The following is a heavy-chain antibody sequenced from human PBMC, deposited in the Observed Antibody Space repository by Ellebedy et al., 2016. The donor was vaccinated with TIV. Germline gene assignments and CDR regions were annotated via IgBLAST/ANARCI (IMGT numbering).Heavy chain of an antibody. Sequence: SETLSLTXTVSGGCFNSYYWNWIRQLPGKGMEWVGHLIITARPNYNPSLQSRVAISLDSSKTQFSLELNSVTAADTAVYYCAGDSISDINSGDYFDDWGQGTLVTVSS. CDR2: LIITARP. V-gene: IGHV4-59*13. CDR3: AGDSISDINSGDYFDD. D-gene: IGHD2-21*01. J-gene: IGHJ4*02. CDR1: GGCFNSYY.